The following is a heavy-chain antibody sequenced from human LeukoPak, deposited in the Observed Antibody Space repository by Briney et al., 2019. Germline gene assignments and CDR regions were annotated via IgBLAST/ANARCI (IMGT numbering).Heavy chain of an antibody. V-gene: IGHV1-46*01. CDR2: INPSGGST. CDR3: ARDNSVGDYAWWFDP. CDR1: GYTFISYY. J-gene: IGHJ5*02. D-gene: IGHD1-26*01. Sequence: VASVKVSSKASGYTFISYYMHWVRQAPGQGLELMGIINPSGGSTSYAQKFQGRVTMTRDMSTSTDYMELSSLRSEDTAVYYCARDNSVGDYAWWFDPWGQGTLVTVSS.